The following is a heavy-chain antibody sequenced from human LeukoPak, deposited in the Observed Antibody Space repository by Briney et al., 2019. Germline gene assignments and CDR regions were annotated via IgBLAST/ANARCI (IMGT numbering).Heavy chain of an antibody. J-gene: IGHJ5*02. CDR1: GYAFTSYG. V-gene: IGHV1-18*01. CDR2: ISVYNGNR. D-gene: IGHD1-1*01. CDR3: ARDQLSRGVWFDG. Sequence: ASVKVSCKASGYAFTSYGISWVRQATGQGLGWMGWISVYNGNRNYAQKLQGRVSMTTDTSTSTDYLVLRRLRSDDTAVCYCARDQLSRGVWFDGWGQGTRVAVSS.